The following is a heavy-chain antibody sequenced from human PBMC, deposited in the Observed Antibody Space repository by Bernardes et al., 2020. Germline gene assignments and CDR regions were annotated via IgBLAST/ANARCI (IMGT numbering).Heavy chain of an antibody. CDR3: AKDWRESTYQLLSGYYYYMDV. CDR1: LFSLSPTGVG. D-gene: IGHD2-2*01. CDR2: IYWDDDK. V-gene: IGHV2-5*02. Sequence: SGYTLWKPTLTLTLTCPFSLFSLSPTGVGVGWIRQPPGKALEWLALIYWDDDKRYSPSLKSRLTITKDISKNHVVLTMTNMDPVDTAVYYCAKDWRESTYQLLSGYYYYMDVWGKGTTVTVSS. J-gene: IGHJ6*03.